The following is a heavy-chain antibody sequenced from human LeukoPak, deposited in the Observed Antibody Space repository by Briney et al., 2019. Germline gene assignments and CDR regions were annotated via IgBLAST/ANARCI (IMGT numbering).Heavy chain of an antibody. CDR3: ARDDARWEVPFDY. Sequence: GGSLRLSCAASGFTLSSYSMNWVRQAPGKGLEWVSSISSSSSYIYYADSVKGRFTISRDNAKNSLYLQMNSLRAEDTAVYYCARDDARWEVPFDYWGQGSLVTVSS. D-gene: IGHD1-26*01. CDR1: GFTLSSYS. J-gene: IGHJ4*02. CDR2: ISSSSSYI. V-gene: IGHV3-21*01.